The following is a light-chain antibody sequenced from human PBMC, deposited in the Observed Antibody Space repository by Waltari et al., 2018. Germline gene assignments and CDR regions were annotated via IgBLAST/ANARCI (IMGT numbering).Light chain of an antibody. V-gene: IGLV5-37*01. CDR3: MFWPSNVWV. Sequence: QPVLTQPPSSSASPGESARLTCTLPSDINVGASILYWYQQKPGSPPRFLLYYNSDSEKAQGSGVPSRFSGSKDASANAGILLISGLQSEDEADYYCMFWPSNVWVFGGGTKLTVL. CDR1: SDINVGASI. CDR2: YNSDSEK. J-gene: IGLJ3*02.